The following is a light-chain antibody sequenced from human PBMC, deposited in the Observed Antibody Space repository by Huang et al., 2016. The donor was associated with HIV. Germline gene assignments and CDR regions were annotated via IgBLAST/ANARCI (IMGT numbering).Light chain of an antibody. CDR2: AAS. J-gene: IGKJ3*01. V-gene: IGKV1-39*01. Sequence: DIQMTQSPYSLSASVGDRVTITCRASLNISSFLNWYQQKPGKAPTLLIHAASNLLSGVPSRFSGSGSGTNFILSISSLQPDDFVTYYCQQSYSSPLTFGPGTTVDI. CDR3: QQSYSSPLT. CDR1: LNISSF.